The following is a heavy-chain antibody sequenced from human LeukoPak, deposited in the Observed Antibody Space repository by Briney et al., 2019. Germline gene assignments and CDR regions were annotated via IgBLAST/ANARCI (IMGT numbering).Heavy chain of an antibody. V-gene: IGHV4-59*01. Sequence: SETLSLTCTVSGGSISSYYWSWIRQPPGKGLEWIGYIYYSGSTNYNPSLKSRFTISVDTSNNQFSLNLSSVTAADTAVYYSASFLCGGDRYVDYWGQGTLVTVSS. CDR1: GGSISSYY. D-gene: IGHD2-21*02. J-gene: IGHJ4*02. CDR3: ASFLCGGDRYVDY. CDR2: IYYSGST.